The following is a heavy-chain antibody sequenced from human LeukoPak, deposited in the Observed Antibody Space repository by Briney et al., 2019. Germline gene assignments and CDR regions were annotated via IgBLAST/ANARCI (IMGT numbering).Heavy chain of an antibody. Sequence: SETLSLTCTVSGVSISSTSYCWGWIRQPPGKGLEWIGSIYYSGRTYYNPSLKSRLTISVDTPKNQSSLKLSSVTAADTAVYYCAQSLGASTWFGNWFDPWGQGTLVTVSS. CDR3: AQSLGASTWFGNWFDP. CDR1: GVSISSTSYC. CDR2: IYYSGRT. J-gene: IGHJ5*02. D-gene: IGHD3-10*01. V-gene: IGHV4-39*01.